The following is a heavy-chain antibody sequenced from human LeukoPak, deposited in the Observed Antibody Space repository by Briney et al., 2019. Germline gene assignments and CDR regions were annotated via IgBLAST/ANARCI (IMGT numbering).Heavy chain of an antibody. V-gene: IGHV3-53*01. J-gene: IGHJ6*02. CDR3: AREAAVPYYYYGTDV. CDR2: IYSGGST. Sequence: GGSLRLSCAASGFTVSSNYMSWVRQAPGKGLEWVSVIYSGGSTYYADSVKGRFTISRDNSKNTLYLQMNSLRAEDTAVYYCAREAAVPYYYYGTDVWGQGTTVTVSS. D-gene: IGHD2-15*01. CDR1: GFTVSSNY.